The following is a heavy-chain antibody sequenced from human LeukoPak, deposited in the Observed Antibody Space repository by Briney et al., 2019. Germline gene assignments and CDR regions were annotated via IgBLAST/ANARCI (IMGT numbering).Heavy chain of an antibody. CDR1: GGSISSYY. J-gene: IGHJ3*02. Sequence: PSETLSLTCTVSGGSISSYYWSWIRQPPGKGLEWIGYIYYRGSTNYNPSLKSRVTISVDTSKNQFSLKLSSVTAADTAVYYCARVNTTDYYDSSGYSWDAFDIWGQGTMVTVSS. V-gene: IGHV4-59*01. CDR2: IYYRGST. D-gene: IGHD3-22*01. CDR3: ARVNTTDYYDSSGYSWDAFDI.